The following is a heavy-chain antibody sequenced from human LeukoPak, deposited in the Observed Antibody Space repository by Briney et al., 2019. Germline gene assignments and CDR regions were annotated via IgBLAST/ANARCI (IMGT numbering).Heavy chain of an antibody. D-gene: IGHD5-12*01. CDR1: GYTFTGYY. CDR3: ARDGNIVANRAPYYFDY. V-gene: IGHV1-69*13. J-gene: IGHJ4*02. CDR2: IIPIFGTA. Sequence: ASVKVSCKASGYTFTGYYMHWVRQAPGQGLEWMGGIIPIFGTANYAQKFQGRVTITADESTSTAYMELSSLRSEDTAVYYCARDGNIVANRAPYYFDYWGQGTLVTVSS.